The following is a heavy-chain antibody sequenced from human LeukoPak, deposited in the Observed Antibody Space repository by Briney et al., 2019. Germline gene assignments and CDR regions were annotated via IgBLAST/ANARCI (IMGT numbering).Heavy chain of an antibody. J-gene: IGHJ5*02. Sequence: GASVTVSCKASGGTFSSYAISWVRQAPGQGLEWMGGIIPIFGTANYAQKFQGRVTITADESTSTAYMELSSLRSEDTAVYYCARDRQKRYCGGGSCYSVIWFDPWGQGTLVTVSS. CDR2: IIPIFGTA. CDR1: GGTFSSYA. D-gene: IGHD2-15*01. CDR3: ARDRQKRYCGGGSCYSVIWFDP. V-gene: IGHV1-69*13.